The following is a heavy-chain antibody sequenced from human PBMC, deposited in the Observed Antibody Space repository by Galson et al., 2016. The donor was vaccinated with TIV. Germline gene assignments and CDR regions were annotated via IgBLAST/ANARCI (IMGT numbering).Heavy chain of an antibody. J-gene: IGHJ5*02. CDR2: ISWNSGDI. CDR1: GFTFDEYT. V-gene: IGHV3-9*01. Sequence: SLRLSCAASGFTFDEYTIHWVRQAPGKGLEWVSGISWNSGDIAYADSVQGRFTISRDNAKNSLYLQMNSLRAEDTALYYCAKGPVPYYFESSGALDLWGKGTLVTVSS. CDR3: AKGPVPYYFESSGALDL. D-gene: IGHD3-22*01.